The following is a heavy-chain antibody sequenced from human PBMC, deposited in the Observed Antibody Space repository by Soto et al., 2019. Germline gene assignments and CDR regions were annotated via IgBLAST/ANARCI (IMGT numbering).Heavy chain of an antibody. D-gene: IGHD3-10*01. CDR1: GVTFGYYA. Sequence: GSLRLSCTASGVTFGYYAMSWVRQDTGKGLEWVGFIRSKAYGGATEYAASVKGRFTISRDDSKSIAYLQMNSLKTEDTAVYYCTRVGSXTMVRGFRPLPSYGMDVWGQGTTVTVSS. CDR3: TRVGSXTMVRGFRPLPSYGMDV. V-gene: IGHV3-49*04. J-gene: IGHJ6*02. CDR2: IRSKAYGGAT.